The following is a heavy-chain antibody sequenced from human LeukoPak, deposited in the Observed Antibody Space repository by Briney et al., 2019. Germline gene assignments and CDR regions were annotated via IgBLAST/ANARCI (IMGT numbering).Heavy chain of an antibody. CDR3: ACPYRSRFDY. D-gene: IGHD6-13*01. Sequence: TGGSLRLSCVVSGFTFSDFHMSWLRQAPGKGLEWISYITNSGSDIEYADSVKGRFTISWDNAKKSLYLEMNTLRAEDTAIYYCACPYRSRFDYWGQGTLVTVSS. CDR2: ITNSGSDI. CDR1: GFTFSDFH. V-gene: IGHV3-11*01. J-gene: IGHJ4*02.